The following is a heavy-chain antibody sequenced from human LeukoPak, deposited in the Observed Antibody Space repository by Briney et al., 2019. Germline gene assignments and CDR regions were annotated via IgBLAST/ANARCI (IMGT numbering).Heavy chain of an antibody. J-gene: IGHJ4*02. V-gene: IGHV4-31*03. CDR2: IYYSGST. Sequence: SETLSLTRTASGDSISSGDYYWTWIRQHPGKGLEWIGCIYYSGSTYYNLSLKSRVIISADTSKNHFSLKLSSVTAADTAVYYCARVREATIAPFFDYWGQGILVTVSS. CDR1: GDSISSGDYY. D-gene: IGHD6-13*01. CDR3: ARVREATIAPFFDY.